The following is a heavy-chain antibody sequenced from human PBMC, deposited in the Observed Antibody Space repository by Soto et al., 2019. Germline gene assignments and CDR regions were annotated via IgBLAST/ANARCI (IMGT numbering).Heavy chain of an antibody. CDR2: IYYSGST. Sequence: QVQLQESGPGLVKPSETLSLTCTVSGGSISSYYWSWIRQPPGKGLEWIGYIYYSGSTNYNPSLKSRVTISVDTSKNQFSLKLSSVTAADTAVYYCARDSGYCSGGSCYSDAFDIWGQGTMVTVSS. CDR3: ARDSGYCSGGSCYSDAFDI. J-gene: IGHJ3*02. CDR1: GGSISSYY. V-gene: IGHV4-59*01. D-gene: IGHD2-15*01.